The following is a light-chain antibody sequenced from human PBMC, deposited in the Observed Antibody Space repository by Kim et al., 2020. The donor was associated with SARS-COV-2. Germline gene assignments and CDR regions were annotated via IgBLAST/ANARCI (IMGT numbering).Light chain of an antibody. V-gene: IGKV3-20*01. CDR2: GAS. CDR1: QTVNSHF. J-gene: IGKJ5*01. CDR3: KQYGGSPPIA. Sequence: IVLTQSPGTLSLSPGEKATLSCRASQTVNSHFLAWFQQKPGQTPRLLSQGASTRATGIPDRFSGSGSGTDFTLTISTLEPEDFAVYLCKQYGGSPPIAFGQGTRLDIK.